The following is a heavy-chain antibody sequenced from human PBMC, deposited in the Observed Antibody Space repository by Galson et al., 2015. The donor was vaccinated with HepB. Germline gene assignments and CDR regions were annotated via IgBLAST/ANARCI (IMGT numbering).Heavy chain of an antibody. J-gene: IGHJ4*02. V-gene: IGHV3-23*01. CDR1: GFTFSSYA. CDR3: AKDLDYYGSGSSDY. Sequence: SLRLSCAASGFTFSSYAMSWVRQAPGKGLEWVSAISGSGGSTYYADSVKGRFTISRDNSKNTLYLQMNSLRAEDTAVYYCAKDLDYYGSGSSDYWGQGTLVTVSS. CDR2: ISGSGGST. D-gene: IGHD3-10*01.